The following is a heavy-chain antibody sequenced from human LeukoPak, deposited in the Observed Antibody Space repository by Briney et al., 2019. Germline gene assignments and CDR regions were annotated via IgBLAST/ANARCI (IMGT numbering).Heavy chain of an antibody. Sequence: GGSLRLSCAASGFTFSSYSMNWVRQAPGKGLEWVSYISSSSSTIYYADSVKGRFTISRDNAKNSLYLQMNSLRAEDTAVYYCARASTMVRGAFHWYFDLWGRGTLVTVSS. J-gene: IGHJ2*01. CDR2: ISSSSSTI. V-gene: IGHV3-48*04. CDR1: GFTFSSYS. CDR3: ARASTMVRGAFHWYFDL. D-gene: IGHD3-10*01.